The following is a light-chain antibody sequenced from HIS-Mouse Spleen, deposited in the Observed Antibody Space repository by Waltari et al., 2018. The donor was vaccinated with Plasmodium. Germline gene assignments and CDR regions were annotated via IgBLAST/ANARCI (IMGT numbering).Light chain of an antibody. CDR3: QQYNNWSFT. V-gene: IGKV3-15*01. CDR2: CAS. Sequence: EIVMTQSPATLSVSPGERAPLSCRASQSVSRNLAWYQQKPGQAPRLLIYCASTRATGIPARFSGSGSGTEFTLTISSLQSEDFAVYYCQQYNNWSFTFGPGTKVDIK. J-gene: IGKJ3*01. CDR1: QSVSRN.